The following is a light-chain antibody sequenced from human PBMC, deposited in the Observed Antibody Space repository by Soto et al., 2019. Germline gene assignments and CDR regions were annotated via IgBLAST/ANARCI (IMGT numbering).Light chain of an antibody. CDR3: QHYGSSPRT. V-gene: IGKV3-20*01. CDR2: GAS. J-gene: IGKJ1*01. CDR1: QSVSSDY. Sequence: EIVLTQSPDTLSLSPGERATLSCRASQSVSSDYLAWYQLKPGQAPRLLIYGASSRATGIPDRFSGSGSGTDFTLTISRLDPEDFAVYFCQHYGSSPRTFGQGTKVEIK.